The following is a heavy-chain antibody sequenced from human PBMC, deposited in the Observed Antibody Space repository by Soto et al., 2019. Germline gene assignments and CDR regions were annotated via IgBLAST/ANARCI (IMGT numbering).Heavy chain of an antibody. CDR2: ISSSSSYI. Sequence: EVQLVESGGGLVKPGGSLRLSCAASGFTFSSYSMNWVRQAPGKGLEWVSSISSSSSYIYYADSVKGRFTISRDNAKNSLYLQMNSLRAEDTAVYYCARASDIVLGPDELDYWGQGTLVTVSS. V-gene: IGHV3-21*01. D-gene: IGHD2-2*01. CDR3: ARASDIVLGPDELDY. CDR1: GFTFSSYS. J-gene: IGHJ4*02.